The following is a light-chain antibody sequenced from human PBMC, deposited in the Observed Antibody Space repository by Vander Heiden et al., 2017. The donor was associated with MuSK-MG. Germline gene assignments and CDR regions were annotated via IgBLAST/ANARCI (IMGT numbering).Light chain of an antibody. V-gene: IGLV1-47*01. Sequence: QSVLTQPPSASETPGQRVTISCSGSSSNIGSNFVYWYQQLPGTAPKLLVYRNVQRQSGVPDRFSGSKSGTSASLAISGLRSEDEADYYCAAWDDRLSGWVFGGGTKLTVL. J-gene: IGLJ3*02. CDR3: AAWDDRLSGWV. CDR1: SSNIGSNF. CDR2: RNV.